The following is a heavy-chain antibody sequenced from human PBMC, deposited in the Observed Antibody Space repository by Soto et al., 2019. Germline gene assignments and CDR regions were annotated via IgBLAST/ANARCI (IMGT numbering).Heavy chain of an antibody. J-gene: IGHJ4*02. CDR1: GFTFSNYA. V-gene: IGHV3-23*01. D-gene: IGHD2-15*01. CDR2: ISSSGGAT. Sequence: GGSLSLSYAASGFTFSNYAMTWVRPTPGKGLEWVSGISSSGGATYYADSVKGRFTISRDNSKNTVFLQMNSLRAEDTALYYCAKEILGSCSGGTCPLWGQGTLVTVSS. CDR3: AKEILGSCSGGTCPL.